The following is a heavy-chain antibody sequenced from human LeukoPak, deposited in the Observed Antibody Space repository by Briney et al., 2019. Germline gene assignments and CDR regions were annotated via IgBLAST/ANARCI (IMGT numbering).Heavy chain of an antibody. CDR2: ISGGGGNT. CDR3: ARPHYDFWSGYHHYYYYMDV. CDR1: GFAFSSYA. Sequence: SGGSLRLSCAASGFAFSSYAMSWVRQAPGKGLEWVSGISGGGGNTFYADSVKGRFTISRENYKKTMYLQMNSLRVEDTAVYYCARPHYDFWSGYHHYYYYMDVWGKGTTVTVSS. D-gene: IGHD3-3*01. V-gene: IGHV3-23*01. J-gene: IGHJ6*03.